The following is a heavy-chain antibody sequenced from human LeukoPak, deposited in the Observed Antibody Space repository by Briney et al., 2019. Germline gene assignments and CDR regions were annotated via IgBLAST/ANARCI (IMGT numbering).Heavy chain of an antibody. CDR3: ARDPYGTWYFDL. Sequence: ASVKLSCKASAYTFTGYYMHWVRQAPGQGLEWMGWINPNSGGTNYAQKFQGRVTMTRDTSISTAYMELSRLRSDDTAVYYCARDPYGTWYFDLWGRGTLVTVSS. V-gene: IGHV1-2*02. CDR1: AYTFTGYY. CDR2: INPNSGGT. D-gene: IGHD3-10*01. J-gene: IGHJ2*01.